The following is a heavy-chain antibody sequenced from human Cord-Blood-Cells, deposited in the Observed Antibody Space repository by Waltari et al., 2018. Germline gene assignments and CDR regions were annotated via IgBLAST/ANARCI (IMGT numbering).Heavy chain of an antibody. CDR2: IYYSGST. CDR3: ARQGGYSYLYYYYYMDV. Sequence: QLQLQESGPGLVKPSETLSLTCTVSGGSISSSSYYWGWIRQPPGKGLEWLGSIYYSGSTYYNPSLKSRVTISVDTSKNQFSLKLSSVTAADTAVYYCARQGGYSYLYYYYYMDVWGKGTTVTVSS. J-gene: IGHJ6*03. CDR1: GGSISSSSYY. D-gene: IGHD5-18*01. V-gene: IGHV4-39*01.